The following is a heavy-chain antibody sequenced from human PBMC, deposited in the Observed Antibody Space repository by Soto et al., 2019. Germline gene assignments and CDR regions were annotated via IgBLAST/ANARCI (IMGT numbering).Heavy chain of an antibody. V-gene: IGHV3-48*03. CDR2: ISSSGSTI. Sequence: PGGSLRLSCAASGFTFSSYEMNWVRQAPGKGLEWVSYISSSGSTIYYADSVKGRFTISRDNAKNSLYLQMNSLRAEDTAVYYCARDPTPYYYDSSGYGEDAFDSWGQGTMMTVS. CDR1: GFTFSSYE. D-gene: IGHD3-22*01. CDR3: ARDPTPYYYDSSGYGEDAFDS. J-gene: IGHJ3*02.